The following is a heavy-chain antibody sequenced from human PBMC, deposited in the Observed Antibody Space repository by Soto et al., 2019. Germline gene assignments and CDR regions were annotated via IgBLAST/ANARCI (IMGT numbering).Heavy chain of an antibody. CDR1: GGSISSGGYY. CDR3: ARDGLRCTSTSCYPTNWLDP. V-gene: IGHV4-31*03. CDR2: IYYSGST. Sequence: QVQLQESAPGLVKPSQTLSLTCTVSGGSISSGGYYWSWIRQHPGKGLEWIGYIYYSGSTYYNPSFKSRLTLAVDSSKNRFSLKLSSVTAADTAVYYCARDGLRCTSTSCYPTNWLDPWRKGTLVSVSS. J-gene: IGHJ5*02. D-gene: IGHD2-2*01.